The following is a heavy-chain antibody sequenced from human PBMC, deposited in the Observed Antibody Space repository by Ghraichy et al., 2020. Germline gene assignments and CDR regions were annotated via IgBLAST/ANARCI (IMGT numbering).Heavy chain of an antibody. J-gene: IGHJ4*02. CDR1: GGSISSYY. D-gene: IGHD6-13*01. CDR3: ARGAWQQLADY. Sequence: SETLSLTCTVSGGSISSYYWSWIRQPPGKGLEWIGYIYYSGSTNYNPSLKSRVTISVDTSKNQFSLKLSSVTAADTAVYYCARGAWQQLADYWGQGTLVTVSS. V-gene: IGHV4-59*01. CDR2: IYYSGST.